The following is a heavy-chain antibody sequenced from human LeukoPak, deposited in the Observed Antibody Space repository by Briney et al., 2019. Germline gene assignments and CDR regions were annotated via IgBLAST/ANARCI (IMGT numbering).Heavy chain of an antibody. J-gene: IGHJ4*02. V-gene: IGHV3-21*04. D-gene: IGHD3-22*01. CDR2: ISSSSSYI. CDR3: AADGSPHYYDSSGYYYGY. Sequence: PGGSLRLSCAASGFTFSSYSMNWVRQAPGKGLEWVSSISSSSSYIYYADSVKGRFTISRDNAKNSLYLQMNSLRSEDTAVYYCAADGSPHYYDSSGYYYGYWGQGTLVTVSS. CDR1: GFTFSSYS.